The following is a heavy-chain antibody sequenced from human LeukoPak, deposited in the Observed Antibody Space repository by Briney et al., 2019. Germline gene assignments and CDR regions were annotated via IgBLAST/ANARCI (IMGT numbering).Heavy chain of an antibody. CDR1: GFTFSSYG. CDR2: IWDDGSEK. V-gene: IGHV3-33*01. D-gene: IGHD4-17*01. CDR3: ARDEPTVTTGPPVGS. Sequence: GTSLRLSCAASGFTFSSYGMHWVRQAPGKGLEWVAVIWDDGSEKYYADSVKGRFSISRDNSENTLSLQVNSLRAEDTAVYYCARDEPTVTTGPPVGSWGQGTLVTVSS. J-gene: IGHJ4*02.